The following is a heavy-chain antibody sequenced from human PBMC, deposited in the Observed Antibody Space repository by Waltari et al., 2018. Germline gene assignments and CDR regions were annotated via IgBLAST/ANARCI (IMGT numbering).Heavy chain of an antibody. CDR2: INHSGST. V-gene: IGHV4-34*10. D-gene: IGHD4-17*01. Sequence: QVQLQESGPGLVKPSETLSLTCAVYGGSFSGYYWSWIRQPPGKGLEWIGEINHSGSTNYNPSLKSRVTISVDTSKNQFSLKLSSVTAADTAVYYCARLGRWRWGQGTLVTVSS. CDR3: ARLGRWR. CDR1: GGSFSGYY. J-gene: IGHJ4*02.